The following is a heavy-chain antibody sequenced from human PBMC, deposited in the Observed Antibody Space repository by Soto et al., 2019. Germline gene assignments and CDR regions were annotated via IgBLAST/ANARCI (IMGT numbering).Heavy chain of an antibody. CDR1: DDSINSDTYY. Sequence: QLQLQESGPGLVKPSETLSLTCSVSDDSINSDTYYWGWIRHPPGKVLEWIGSIYYRGNAYYNPYLQTRVTISRDKSRSQCSLKLNSVPAADSAVYFCARLEGLATIAYYFDFWGPVALVTVSS. V-gene: IGHV4-39*01. CDR3: ARLEGLATIAYYFDF. J-gene: IGHJ4*02. CDR2: IYYRGNA. D-gene: IGHD3-9*01.